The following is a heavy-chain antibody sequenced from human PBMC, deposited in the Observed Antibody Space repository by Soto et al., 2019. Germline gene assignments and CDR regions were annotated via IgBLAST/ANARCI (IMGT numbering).Heavy chain of an antibody. D-gene: IGHD1-26*01. J-gene: IGHJ4*02. CDR2: IYYSGST. CDR3: ARTMVGARAGYFDY. Sequence: QVQLQESGPGLVKPSETLSLTCTVSGGSVSSGSYYWSWIRQPPGKGLEWIGYIYYSGSTNYNPSLKSRVTISVDTSKNQFSLKLSSVTAADTAVYHCARTMVGARAGYFDYWGRGTLVTVSS. V-gene: IGHV4-61*01. CDR1: GGSVSSGSYY.